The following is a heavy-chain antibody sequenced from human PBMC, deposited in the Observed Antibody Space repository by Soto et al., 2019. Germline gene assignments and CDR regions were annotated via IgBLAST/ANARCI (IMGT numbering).Heavy chain of an antibody. J-gene: IGHJ4*02. CDR3: AHRRPTVVTPFDN. CDR1: GFSLSTSGVG. V-gene: IGHV2-5*01. D-gene: IGHD4-17*01. Sequence: QITLKESGPTLVEPTQTLTLTCTFSGFSLSTSGVGVGWIRQPPGQALEWLAFVNWKNDKRYSPSLNSRRTITKDTSKNQVVLTMTNMDSVDTGTYYCAHRRPTVVTPFDNWGQGILVTVSS. CDR2: VNWKNDK.